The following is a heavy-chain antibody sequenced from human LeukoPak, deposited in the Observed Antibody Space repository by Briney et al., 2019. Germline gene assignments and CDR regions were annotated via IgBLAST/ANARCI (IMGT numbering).Heavy chain of an antibody. CDR2: ISGSGGTT. D-gene: IGHD2-15*01. Sequence: GGSLRLSCAASGFTFSSYAMSWVRQAPGKGLEWVSCISGSGGTTYYADSVKDRFTISRDNSKNTVYLQMGSLGGEDTALYYCAKKGGDSCYSPPGSWGQGTLVTVSS. CDR1: GFTFSSYA. J-gene: IGHJ5*02. V-gene: IGHV3-23*01. CDR3: AKKGGDSCYSPPGS.